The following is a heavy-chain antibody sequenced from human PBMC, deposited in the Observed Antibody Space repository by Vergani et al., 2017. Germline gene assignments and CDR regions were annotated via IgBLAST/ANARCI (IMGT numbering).Heavy chain of an antibody. Sequence: EVQLVESGGGLVKPGGSLRLSCAASGFTFSNAWMSWVRQAPGKGLEWVANIKQDGSEKYYVDSVKGRFTMSRDNAKNSRYLEMNSLRAEDTAVYYCAGEGGYSSGYPLDYWGQGTLVTVSS. CDR3: AGEGGYSSGYPLDY. D-gene: IGHD3-22*01. CDR2: IKQDGSEK. J-gene: IGHJ4*02. V-gene: IGHV3-7*04. CDR1: GFTFSNAW.